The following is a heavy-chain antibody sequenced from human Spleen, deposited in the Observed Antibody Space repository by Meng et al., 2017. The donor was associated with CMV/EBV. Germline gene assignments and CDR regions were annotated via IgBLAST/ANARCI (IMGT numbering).Heavy chain of an antibody. CDR3: ARAGYYDSSGYTLRFDY. J-gene: IGHJ4*02. CDR2: INPNSGGT. V-gene: IGHV1-2*02. Sequence: TFTGYYMHWVRQAPGQGLEWMGWINPNSGGTNYAQTFQGRVTMTRDTSISTAYMELSRLRSDDTAVYYCARAGYYDSSGYTLRFDYWGQGTLVTVSS. D-gene: IGHD3-22*01. CDR1: TFTGYY.